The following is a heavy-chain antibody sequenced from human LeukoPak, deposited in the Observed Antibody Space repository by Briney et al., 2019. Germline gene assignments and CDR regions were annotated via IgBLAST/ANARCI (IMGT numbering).Heavy chain of an antibody. CDR1: GGSFSGYY. CDR2: INHSGST. J-gene: IGHJ4*02. CDR3: ARAPYYDFWSGYYTGIDY. Sequence: PSETLSLTCAVYGGSFSGYYWSWIRQPPGEGLEWIGEINHSGSTNYNPSLKSRVTISVDTSKNQFSLKLSSVTAADTAMYYCARAPYYDFWSGYYTGIDYWGQGTLVTVSS. V-gene: IGHV4-34*01. D-gene: IGHD3-3*01.